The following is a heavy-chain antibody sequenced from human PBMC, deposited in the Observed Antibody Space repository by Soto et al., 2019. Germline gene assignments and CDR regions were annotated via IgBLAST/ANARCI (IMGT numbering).Heavy chain of an antibody. CDR2: IWYDGSNK. D-gene: IGHD5-12*01. CDR1: GFTYSSYG. V-gene: IGHV3-33*01. J-gene: IGHJ4*02. CDR3: ARDSAWLFDS. Sequence: QVQLVESGGGVVQPGRSLRLSCAVSGFTYSSYGMHWVRQAPGKGLEWVAVIWYDGSNKYYADFVKGRFIISRDDSKNTLSLQMNSLRAEDTAVYYCARDSAWLFDSWGQGTLVTVSS.